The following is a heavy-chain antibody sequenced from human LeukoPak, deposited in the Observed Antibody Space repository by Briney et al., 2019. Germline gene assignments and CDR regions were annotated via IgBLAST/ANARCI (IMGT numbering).Heavy chain of an antibody. J-gene: IGHJ4*02. D-gene: IGHD2/OR15-2a*01. CDR2: ISVSGGVR. V-gene: IGHV3-11*04. CDR3: ARDRGYFYDQLDY. Sequence: PGGSLRLSCAVSGYPFSDHYIDWVRQAPGKGLEWVSYISVSGGVRSYADSVKGRFTISRDDARNSLYLQMNSLKDEDTAVYYCARDRGYFYDQLDYWGQGTLVTVSS. CDR1: GYPFSDHY.